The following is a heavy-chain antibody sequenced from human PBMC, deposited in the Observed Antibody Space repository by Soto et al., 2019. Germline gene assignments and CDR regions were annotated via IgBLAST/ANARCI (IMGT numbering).Heavy chain of an antibody. CDR3: ASRYYGGDCRGYYYYYYGMDF. V-gene: IGHV4-61*01. D-gene: IGHD2-21*01. CDR2: IYYSGST. J-gene: IGHJ6*02. Sequence: PSETLSLTCTVSGGSVSSGSYYWSWIRQPPGKGLEWIGYIYYSGSTNYNPSLKSRVTISVDTSKNQFSLKLSSVTAADTAVYYCASRYYGGDCRGYYYYYYGMDFWGQGIMVTVSS. CDR1: GGSVSSGSYY.